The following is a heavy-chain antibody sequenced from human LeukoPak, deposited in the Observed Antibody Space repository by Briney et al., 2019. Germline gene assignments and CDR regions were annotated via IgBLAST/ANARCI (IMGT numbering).Heavy chain of an antibody. V-gene: IGHV3-23*01. D-gene: IGHD1-1*01. Sequence: PGGSLTLSCAASGFTFSAYAMSWVREAPARGLEWVSSLRGNGDTFYADSVKGRFTLSRDDSRNTVYLQLNNLRVEDTAVYYCAKANWVSNADAVSWGQGTVVTVSS. CDR1: GFTFSAYA. CDR2: LRGNGDT. CDR3: AKANWVSNADAVS. J-gene: IGHJ4*02.